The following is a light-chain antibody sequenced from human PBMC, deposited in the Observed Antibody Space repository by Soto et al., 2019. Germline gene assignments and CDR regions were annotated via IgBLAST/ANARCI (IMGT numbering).Light chain of an antibody. Sequence: QAVVTQPPSASGTPGQRVTISCSGSSSNIGSNIVSWYQQLPGAAPKLLIYNDNQRPSGVPDRFSGSRSGTSASLAISGLQSEDEADYYCAAWNDSLTGSWVFGGGTKLTVL. V-gene: IGLV1-44*01. CDR2: NDN. J-gene: IGLJ3*02. CDR1: SSNIGSNI. CDR3: AAWNDSLTGSWV.